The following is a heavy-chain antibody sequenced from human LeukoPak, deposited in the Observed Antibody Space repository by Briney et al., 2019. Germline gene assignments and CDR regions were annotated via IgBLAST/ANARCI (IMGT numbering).Heavy chain of an antibody. V-gene: IGHV3-21*01. CDR3: ARSEFEAFDM. CDR1: GFIFSYYS. Sequence: GGSLRLSCAASGFIFSYYSMNWVRQAPGKGLEWVSSINSNSNYMSYADSVKGRFTISRDNAKNSLYLQMPSLRAEDTAVYYCARSEFEAFDMWGQGTMVTVSS. CDR2: INSNSNYM. J-gene: IGHJ3*02. D-gene: IGHD3-10*01.